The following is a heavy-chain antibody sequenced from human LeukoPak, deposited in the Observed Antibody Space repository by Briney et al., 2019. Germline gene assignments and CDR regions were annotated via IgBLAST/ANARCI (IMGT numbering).Heavy chain of an antibody. D-gene: IGHD2-15*01. CDR2: IYHSGST. CDR1: GGSISSGGYS. J-gene: IGHJ5*02. CDR3: ARGVGYCSGGSCYDSIDSWFDP. V-gene: IGHV4-30-2*01. Sequence: SQTLSLTCTVSGGSISSGGYSWSWIRQPPGKGLEWIGYIYHSGSTYYNPSLKSRVTISVDRSKNQFSLKLSSVTAADTAVYYCARGVGYCSGGSCYDSIDSWFDPWGQGTLVTVSS.